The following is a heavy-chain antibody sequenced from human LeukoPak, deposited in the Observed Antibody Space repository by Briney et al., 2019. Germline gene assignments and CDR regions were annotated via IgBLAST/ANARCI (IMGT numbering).Heavy chain of an antibody. CDR2: INHSGST. D-gene: IGHD3-22*01. Sequence: SETLSLTCTVSGGSISSSSYYWTWLRQPPGKGLEWIGEINHSGSTNYNASLKSRVTISVDTSKNQFSLKLSSVTAADTAVYYCARGYDSSGYIYYYYYMDVWGKGTTVTVSS. V-gene: IGHV4-39*07. CDR1: GGSISSSSYY. CDR3: ARGYDSSGYIYYYYYMDV. J-gene: IGHJ6*03.